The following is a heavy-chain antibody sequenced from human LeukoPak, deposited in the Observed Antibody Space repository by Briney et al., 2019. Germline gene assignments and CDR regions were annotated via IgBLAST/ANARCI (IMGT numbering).Heavy chain of an antibody. Sequence: ASVKVSCKASGFTFTTYGISWVRQAPGQGLEWMGIINPSGGSTSYAQRFQGRVTMTRDTSTSTVYMELSSLRSEDTAVYYCARDVHYYGMDVWGQGTTVTVSS. D-gene: IGHD6-6*01. J-gene: IGHJ6*02. CDR1: GFTFTTYG. CDR3: ARDVHYYGMDV. V-gene: IGHV1-46*01. CDR2: INPSGGST.